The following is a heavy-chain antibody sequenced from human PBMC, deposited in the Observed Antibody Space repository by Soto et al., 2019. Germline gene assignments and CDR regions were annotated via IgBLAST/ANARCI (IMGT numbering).Heavy chain of an antibody. V-gene: IGHV3-7*01. CDR3: VRDHVTPGLYFDK. D-gene: IGHD2-8*02. CDR1: GFAFSAHW. J-gene: IGHJ4*02. CDR2: ISPEGSTK. Sequence: EVQLVESGGDLVQPGGSLRLSCSASGFAFSAHWMTWVRQTPGKGLEWVANISPEGSTKYYVDSAKGRFTISRDNAKNLLYLQMTSLTVGDTAVYSCVRDHVTPGLYFDKWGQGTLVTVSS.